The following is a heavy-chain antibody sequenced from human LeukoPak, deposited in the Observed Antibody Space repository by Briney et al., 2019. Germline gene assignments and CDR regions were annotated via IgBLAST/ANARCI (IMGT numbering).Heavy chain of an antibody. J-gene: IGHJ4*02. V-gene: IGHV3-23*01. CDR2: ISGSGDYT. Sequence: SGGSLRLSCAASGFTFSSHGMSGVRQAPGKGLEWVSTISGSGDYTYYADSVKGRFTISRDNSKNTLYLQMNSLRAEDTAIYYCAKVTYGSGTYGAFDSWGQGTLVTVSS. D-gene: IGHD3-10*01. CDR1: GFTFSSHG. CDR3: AKVTYGSGTYGAFDS.